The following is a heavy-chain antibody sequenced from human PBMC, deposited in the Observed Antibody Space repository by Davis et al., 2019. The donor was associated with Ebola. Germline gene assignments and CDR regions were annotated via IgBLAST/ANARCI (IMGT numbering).Heavy chain of an antibody. D-gene: IGHD1/OR15-1a*01. CDR1: GFSLSTSGVG. Sequence: SGPTLVKPTQTLTLTYTFSGFSLSTSGVGVGWFHQPPGKTLEWLALIYWDDDKRYSPSLKSRLTITKDTSKNQVVLTMTNMDPVDTATYFCAYRVTRTPFHYWGQGTLVTVSS. CDR2: IYWDDDK. CDR3: AYRVTRTPFHY. V-gene: IGHV2-5*02. J-gene: IGHJ4*02.